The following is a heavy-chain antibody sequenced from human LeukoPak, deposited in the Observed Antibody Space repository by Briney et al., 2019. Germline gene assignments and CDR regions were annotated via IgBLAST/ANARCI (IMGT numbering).Heavy chain of an antibody. J-gene: IGHJ6*04. CDR3: ARELHDYGDYAPKFNYYGMDV. Sequence: GGSLRLSCAASGLTLSSYEMNWVRQAPGKGLEWVSYISSSGSTIYYADSVKGRFTISRDNAKNSLYLQMNSLRAEDTAVYYCARELHDYGDYAPKFNYYGMDVWGKETTVTVSS. CDR1: GLTLSSYE. V-gene: IGHV3-48*03. D-gene: IGHD4-17*01. CDR2: ISSSGSTI.